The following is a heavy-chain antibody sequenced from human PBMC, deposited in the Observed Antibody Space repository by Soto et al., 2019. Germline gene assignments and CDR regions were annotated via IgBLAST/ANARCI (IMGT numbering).Heavy chain of an antibody. CDR3: GKEREQVVIAS. CDR2: INGRGGKT. J-gene: IGHJ5*01. Sequence: EVQLLESGGGLVQPGASLRLSCAASGFIFSDYAMSWVRQAPGQGLEWVSAINGRGGKTYYADTVKGRFTISRDKSKNTLKLQMISLTADVTAIDYCGKEREQVVIASWGQGTRVTVSS. V-gene: IGHV3-23*01. CDR1: GFIFSDYA. D-gene: IGHD6-6*01.